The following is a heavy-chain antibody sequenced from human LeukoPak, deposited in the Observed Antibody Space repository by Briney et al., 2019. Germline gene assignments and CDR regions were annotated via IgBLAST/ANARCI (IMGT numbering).Heavy chain of an antibody. CDR3: ARRYVRESFDY. CDR1: GYSISSGYY. Sequence: KPSETLSLTCAVSGYSISSGYYWGWIRQPPGKGLEWIGSIYHSGSTYYNPSLKSRVTISVDTSRNQFSLKLSSVTAADTAVYYCARRYVRESFDYWGQGTLVTVSS. J-gene: IGHJ4*02. CDR2: IYHSGST. D-gene: IGHD3-16*01. V-gene: IGHV4-38-2*01.